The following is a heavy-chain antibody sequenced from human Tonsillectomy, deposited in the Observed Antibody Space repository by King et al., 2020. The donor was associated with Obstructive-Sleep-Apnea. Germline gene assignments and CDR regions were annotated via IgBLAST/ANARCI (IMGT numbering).Heavy chain of an antibody. CDR3: ARHRGVEDYGGYGDYFDY. D-gene: IGHD5-12*01. CDR2: MYYSGNT. V-gene: IGHV4-59*08. Sequence: VQLQESGPGLVKPSETLSLTCTVSGGSISNYYWSWIRQPPGKGLEWIGYMYYSGNTNFNPSLKSRVTISADTSKIHFSLRLSSVTAADTAVYYCARHRGVEDYGGYGDYFDYWGQGTQVTVSS. J-gene: IGHJ4*02. CDR1: GGSISNYY.